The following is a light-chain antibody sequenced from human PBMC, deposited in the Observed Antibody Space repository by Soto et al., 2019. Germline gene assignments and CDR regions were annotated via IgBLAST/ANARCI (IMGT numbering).Light chain of an antibody. CDR1: SGHSNYV. V-gene: IGLV4-69*01. J-gene: IGLJ2*01. Sequence: QLVLTQSPSASASLGASVKLTCTLSSGHSNYVIAWHQQQPKKGPRYLMKLNSDGSHSKGDGIPDRFSGSSSGAERYLTISSLQSEDEADYYCQTWDTGIRVFGGGTQLTVL. CDR2: LNSDGSH. CDR3: QTWDTGIRV.